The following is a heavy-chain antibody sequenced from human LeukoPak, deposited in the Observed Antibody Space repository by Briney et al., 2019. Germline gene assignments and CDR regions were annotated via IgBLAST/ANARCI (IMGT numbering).Heavy chain of an antibody. Sequence: ASVKVSCKASGYTFTSYYMHWVRQAPGQGLEWMGGIIPIFGTANYAQKFQGRVTITTDESTSTAYMELSSLRSEDTAVYYCARGVVLSSWGQGTLVTVSS. J-gene: IGHJ4*02. D-gene: IGHD2-2*01. CDR3: ARGVVLSS. V-gene: IGHV1-69*05. CDR2: IIPIFGTA. CDR1: GYTFTSYY.